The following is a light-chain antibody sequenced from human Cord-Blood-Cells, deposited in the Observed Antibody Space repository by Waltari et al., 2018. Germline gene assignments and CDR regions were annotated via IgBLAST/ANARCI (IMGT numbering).Light chain of an antibody. CDR1: SSDVGGYNY. CDR3: SSYTSSSTWV. CDR2: AVS. Sequence: QSALTQPASVSGSPGQSITISCTGTSSDVGGYNYVTWYQQHPGKAPKLMIYAVSKRPSGVSHRFSGSKSGHTASLTISGLQAEDEADYYCSSYTSSSTWVFGGGTKLTVL. J-gene: IGLJ3*02. V-gene: IGLV2-14*01.